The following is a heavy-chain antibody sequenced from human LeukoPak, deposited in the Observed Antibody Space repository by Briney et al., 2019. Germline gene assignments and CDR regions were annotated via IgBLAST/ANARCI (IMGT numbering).Heavy chain of an antibody. Sequence: ASVKVSCKASGYTFTSYGISWVRQAPGQGLEWMGWISAYNGNTNYAQKLQGRVTMTTDTSTSTAYMELRSLRSDDTAVYYCARVGSSSWYPSYYYYYYMDVWGKGTTVTISS. CDR3: ARVGSSSWYPSYYYYYYMDV. D-gene: IGHD6-13*01. J-gene: IGHJ6*03. CDR2: ISAYNGNT. CDR1: GYTFTSYG. V-gene: IGHV1-18*01.